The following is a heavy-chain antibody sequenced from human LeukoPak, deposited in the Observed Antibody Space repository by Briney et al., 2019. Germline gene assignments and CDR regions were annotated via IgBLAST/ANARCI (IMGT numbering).Heavy chain of an antibody. D-gene: IGHD3-3*01. Sequence: GGSLRLSCSASGFSFRDSYMSWVRQAPGEGLEWISYISGSSSTVYYRDSVKGRFTISRDNAKNTLSLQMDRLTVEDTAVYYCATSEDFWSGYTIDFWGRGTLVTVSS. CDR2: ISGSSSTV. V-gene: IGHV3-11*04. CDR3: ATSEDFWSGYTIDF. J-gene: IGHJ4*02. CDR1: GFSFRDSY.